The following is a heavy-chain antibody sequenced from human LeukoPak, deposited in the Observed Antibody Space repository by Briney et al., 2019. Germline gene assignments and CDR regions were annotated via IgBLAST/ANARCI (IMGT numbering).Heavy chain of an antibody. D-gene: IGHD1-26*01. J-gene: IGHJ3*02. CDR3: AKLWGYRGGHPDAFDI. CDR1: GFTFSSYD. CDR2: IWYDGSSK. V-gene: IGHV3-30*02. Sequence: PGGSLRLSCAASGFTFSSYDFHWVRQAPGKGLEGVAFIWYDGSSKSYADSVKGRFTISRDNSKNTLYLQMNSLRPEDTAVYYCAKLWGYRGGHPDAFDIWGQGTMVTVSS.